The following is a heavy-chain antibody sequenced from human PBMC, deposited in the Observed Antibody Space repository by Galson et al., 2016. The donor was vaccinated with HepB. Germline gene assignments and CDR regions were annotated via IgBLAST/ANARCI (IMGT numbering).Heavy chain of an antibody. CDR3: AKDLREYGVVIIPRYYPGLDV. J-gene: IGHJ6*02. D-gene: IGHD3-3*01. CDR1: GFTFNTYG. V-gene: IGHV3-30*18. CDR2: ISYDGTKK. Sequence: SLRLSCAASGFTFNTYGLHWVRQAPGKGLEWVAVISYDGTKKFHADSVKGRFTISRDNSKHTLYLQMNSLRGEDTAVYYCAKDLREYGVVIIPRYYPGLDVWGQGTAGTVS.